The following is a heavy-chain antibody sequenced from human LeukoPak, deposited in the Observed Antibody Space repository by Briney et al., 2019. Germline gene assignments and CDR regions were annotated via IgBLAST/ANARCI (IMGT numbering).Heavy chain of an antibody. Sequence: PGRSLRLSCAASGFTFDDYAMLWVRQAPGKGLEWVSGISWNSGSIGYADSVKGRFTISRDNAKNSLYLQMNSLRAEDTALYYCAKDSGSSWTGGFDYWGQGTLVTVSS. CDR3: AKDSGSSWTGGFDY. CDR2: ISWNSGSI. D-gene: IGHD6-13*01. V-gene: IGHV3-9*01. CDR1: GFTFDDYA. J-gene: IGHJ4*02.